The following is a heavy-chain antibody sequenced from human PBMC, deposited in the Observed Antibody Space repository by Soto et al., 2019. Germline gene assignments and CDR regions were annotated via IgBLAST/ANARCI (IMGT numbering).Heavy chain of an antibody. CDR3: AQLVVAGITASFVS. Sequence: QITLKESGPTLVKPTQTLTLTCTFSGFSLSTSGVGVGWIRQPPGKALEWLTFIYWDDDKRNSPFLKSRLTTPQAPAKNQVVLTTTNIAPVDTATHYCAQLVVAGITASFVSWGQGALVTVSS. J-gene: IGHJ4*02. V-gene: IGHV2-5*02. CDR1: GFSLSTSGVG. D-gene: IGHD5-18*01. CDR2: IYWDDDK.